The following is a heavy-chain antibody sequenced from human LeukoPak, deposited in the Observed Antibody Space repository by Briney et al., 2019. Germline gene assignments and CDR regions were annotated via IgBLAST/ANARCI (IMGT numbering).Heavy chain of an antibody. D-gene: IGHD2-2*01. CDR1: GFTFTNTW. J-gene: IGHJ4*02. CDR3: ARWVCSSTSCFYFDY. V-gene: IGHV3-21*01. Sequence: GGSLRLSCVASGFTFTNTWMTWVRQAPGKGLEWVSSISSSSTYIYYADSVKGRFTISRDNVQNSLSLQMNSLRAEDTAVYYCARWVCSSTSCFYFDYWGQGSLVVVSS. CDR2: ISSSSTYI.